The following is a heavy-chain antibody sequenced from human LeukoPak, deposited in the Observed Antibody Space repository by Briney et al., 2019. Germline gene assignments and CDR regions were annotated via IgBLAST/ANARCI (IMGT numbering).Heavy chain of an antibody. CDR2: ISWNSGDI. V-gene: IGHV3-9*01. J-gene: IGHJ6*03. Sequence: SLTLSCAASGFTFSRYSMNWLRQPPRKGLEWVSGISWNSGDIGYADSVKGRFTISRNNAKNSLYLQMNSLRAEDTALYYCAKDKDANYYYYYMDVWGKGTTVTISS. CDR3: AKDKDANYYYYYMDV. CDR1: GFTFSRYS. D-gene: IGHD2-8*01.